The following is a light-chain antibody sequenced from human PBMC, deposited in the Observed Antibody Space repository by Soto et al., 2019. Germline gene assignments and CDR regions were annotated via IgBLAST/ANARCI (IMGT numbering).Light chain of an antibody. CDR1: SSDVGGYNY. J-gene: IGLJ1*01. CDR2: DVS. Sequence: QSALTQLRSVSGSPGQSVTISCTGTSSDVGGYNYVSWYQQHPGKAPKLMIYDVSKRPSGVPDRFSGSKSGNTASLTISGLQADDEADYYCCSYAGSYTLYVFGSGTKVTVL. CDR3: CSYAGSYTLYV. V-gene: IGLV2-11*01.